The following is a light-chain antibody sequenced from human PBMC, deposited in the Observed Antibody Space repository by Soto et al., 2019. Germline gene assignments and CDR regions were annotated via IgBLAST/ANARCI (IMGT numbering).Light chain of an antibody. V-gene: IGLV2-8*01. Sequence: QSALTQPPSASGSPGQSVTISCTGTSSDVGGYNYVSWYQQHPGKAPKLMIYEVSKRPPGVPDRFSGSKSGNTASLTVSGLQAEDEADYYCSSYAGSNIGVFGTGTKLTVL. CDR1: SSDVGGYNY. J-gene: IGLJ1*01. CDR2: EVS. CDR3: SSYAGSNIGV.